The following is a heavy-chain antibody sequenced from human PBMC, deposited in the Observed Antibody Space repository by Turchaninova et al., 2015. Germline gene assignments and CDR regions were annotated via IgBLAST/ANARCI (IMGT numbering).Heavy chain of an antibody. CDR3: ARGQYSSSLRFDY. CDR2: SNHSGST. V-gene: IGHV4-34*01. CDR1: GGSFSGDF. J-gene: IGHJ4*02. D-gene: IGHD6-13*01. Sequence: QVPLQQWGAGLLKTSATLSLTCPCYGGSFSGDFWTWLRQPPGEELEWSGESNHSGSTNYNPSLNSRVTISVDTSKNQFSLKLSSVTAADTAVYYCARGQYSSSLRFDYWGQGTLVTVSS.